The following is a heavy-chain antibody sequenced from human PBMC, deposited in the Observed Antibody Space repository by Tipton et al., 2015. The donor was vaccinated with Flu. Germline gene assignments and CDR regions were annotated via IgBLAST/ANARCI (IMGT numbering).Heavy chain of an antibody. CDR1: GYSISSGYY. CDR2: IYHSGST. Sequence: TLSLTCAVSGYSISSGYYWGWIRQPPGKGLEWIGSIYHSGSTYYNPSLKSRATISVDTSKNQFSLKLSSVTAADTAVYYCARHGYYDILTGYYSWFDPWGQGTLVTVSS. V-gene: IGHV4-38-2*01. J-gene: IGHJ5*02. D-gene: IGHD3-9*01. CDR3: ARHGYYDILTGYYSWFDP.